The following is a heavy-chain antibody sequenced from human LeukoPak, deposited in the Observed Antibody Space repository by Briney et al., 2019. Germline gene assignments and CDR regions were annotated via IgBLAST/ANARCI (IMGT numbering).Heavy chain of an antibody. CDR3: ARVLSYNWNDPGYYFDY. J-gene: IGHJ4*02. CDR1: GFTFSSYW. Sequence: PGGSLRLSCAASGFTFSSYWMHWVRQAPGKGLVWVSAISGSGGSTYYADSVKGRFTISRDNSKNTLYLQMNSLRAEDTAVYYCARVLSYNWNDPGYYFDYWGQGTLVTVSS. V-gene: IGHV3-23*01. D-gene: IGHD1-20*01. CDR2: ISGSGGST.